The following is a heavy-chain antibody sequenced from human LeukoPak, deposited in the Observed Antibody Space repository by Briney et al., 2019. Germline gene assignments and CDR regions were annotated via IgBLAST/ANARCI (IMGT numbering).Heavy chain of an antibody. D-gene: IGHD6-6*01. CDR1: GGSVSNYY. V-gene: IGHV4-59*02. CDR3: ASGLSSSSGNDAFDI. CDR2: IHYSGST. J-gene: IGHJ3*02. Sequence: NSSETLSLTCSVSGGSVSNYYWSWIRQPPGKGLEWIGYIHYSGSTNYNPSLKSRVTISVDTSKNQFSLKLSSVTAADTAVYYCASGLSSSSGNDAFDIWGQGTMVTVSS.